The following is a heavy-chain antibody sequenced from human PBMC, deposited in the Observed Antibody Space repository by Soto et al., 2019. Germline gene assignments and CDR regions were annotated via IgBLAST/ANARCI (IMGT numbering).Heavy chain of an antibody. CDR2: IYYSGST. Sequence: QVQLQESGPGLVKPSQTLSLTCTVSGGSISSGDYYWSWIRQPPGKGMEWIGYIYYSGSTYYKPSLKSRVTISVDTSKNQFSLKLSSVTAADTAVYYCARVGGFGATTIDYWGQGTLFTVST. V-gene: IGHV4-30-4*01. CDR1: GGSISSGDYY. CDR3: ARVGGFGATTIDY. J-gene: IGHJ4*02. D-gene: IGHD3-10*01.